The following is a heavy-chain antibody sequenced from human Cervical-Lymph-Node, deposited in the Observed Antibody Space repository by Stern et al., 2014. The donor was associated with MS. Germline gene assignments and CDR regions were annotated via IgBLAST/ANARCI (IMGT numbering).Heavy chain of an antibody. CDR1: GYTFTSYG. Sequence: QVQLVQSGAEVKKPGASVKVSCKASGYTFTSYGISWVRQAPGQGLEWMGWISAYNGNTNYAQKLQGRVTMTTDTSTSTAYMELRSLRSDDTAVYYCARFRNYNRGADGYYYYGMDVWGQGTTVTVSS. V-gene: IGHV1-18*01. J-gene: IGHJ6*02. CDR2: ISAYNGNT. D-gene: IGHD3-10*02. CDR3: ARFRNYNRGADGYYYYGMDV.